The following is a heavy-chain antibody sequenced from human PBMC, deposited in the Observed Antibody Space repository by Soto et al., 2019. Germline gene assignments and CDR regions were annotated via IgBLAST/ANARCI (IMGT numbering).Heavy chain of an antibody. Sequence: QVQLVESGGGVVQPGRSLRLSCAASGFIFNEYGMHWVRQAPGKGLEWVAVIWYDGSNKYYADSVRGRFTFSRDNSRNTMSQQMNRLRVEDTAIYYCARWGCSGSNCNLNQRSFDLWGQGTLVTVSS. CDR3: ARWGCSGSNCNLNQRSFDL. D-gene: IGHD2-15*01. V-gene: IGHV3-33*01. J-gene: IGHJ4*02. CDR1: GFIFNEYG. CDR2: IWYDGSNK.